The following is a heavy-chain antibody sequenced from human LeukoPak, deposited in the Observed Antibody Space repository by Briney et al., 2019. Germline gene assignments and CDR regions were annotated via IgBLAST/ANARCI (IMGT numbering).Heavy chain of an antibody. V-gene: IGHV4-39*01. D-gene: IGHD3-22*01. CDR1: GGSISSSSYY. CDR3: ARQITMIVVDY. CDR2: IYYSGST. J-gene: IGHJ4*02. Sequence: SETLSLTCTVSGGSISSSSYYWGWIHQPPGKGLEWIGSIYYSGSTYYNPSLKSRVTISVDTSKNQFSLKLSSVTAADTAVYYCARQITMIVVDYWGRGTLVTVSS.